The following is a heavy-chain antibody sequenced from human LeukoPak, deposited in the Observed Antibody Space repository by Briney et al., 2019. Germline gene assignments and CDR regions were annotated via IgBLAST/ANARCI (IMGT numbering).Heavy chain of an antibody. CDR1: GYSFTSYW. CDR3: ARSDYSNYWYFDL. Sequence: GESLKISCKGSGYSFTSYWIGWVRPMPGKGLEWMGIIYPGDSDTRYSPPFQGQVTISADKSISTAYLQWSSLKASDTAMYYCARSDYSNYWYFDLWGRGTLVTVSS. D-gene: IGHD4-11*01. V-gene: IGHV5-51*01. CDR2: IYPGDSDT. J-gene: IGHJ2*01.